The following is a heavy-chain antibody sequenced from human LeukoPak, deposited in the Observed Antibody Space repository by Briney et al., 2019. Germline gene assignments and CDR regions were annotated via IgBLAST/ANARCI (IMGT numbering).Heavy chain of an antibody. CDR3: ARDHGMRKTNFWFDP. V-gene: IGHV3-21*01. J-gene: IGHJ5*02. CDR2: ISSSSSYI. D-gene: IGHD1-1*01. Sequence: GGSLRLSCVASGFTFSSYAMHWVRQAPGKGLEWVSSISSSSSYIYYADSVKGRFTISRDNAKNSLYLQMNSLRAEDTAVYYCARDHGMRKTNFWFDPWGQGTLVTVSS. CDR1: GFTFSSYA.